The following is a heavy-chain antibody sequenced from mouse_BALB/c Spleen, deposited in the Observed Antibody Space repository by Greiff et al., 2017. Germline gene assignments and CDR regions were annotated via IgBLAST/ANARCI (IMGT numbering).Heavy chain of an antibody. D-gene: IGHD2-4*01. J-gene: IGHJ4*01. CDR1: GFSLTSYD. Sequence: QVQLKESGPGLVAPSQSLSITCTVSGFSLTSYDISWIRQPPGKGLEWLGVIWTGGGTNYNSAFMSRLSISKDNSKSQVFLKMNSLQTDDSAIYYCVRGRYDYDGAMDYWGQGTSVTVSS. CDR3: VRGRYDYDGAMDY. V-gene: IGHV2-9-2*01. CDR2: IWTGGGT.